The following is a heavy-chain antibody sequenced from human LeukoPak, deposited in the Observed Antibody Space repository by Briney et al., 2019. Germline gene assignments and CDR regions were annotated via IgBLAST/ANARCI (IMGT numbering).Heavy chain of an antibody. CDR3: ARGWGTAAGSRNFDY. D-gene: IGHD6-13*01. CDR2: INHSGST. CDR1: GFTFSSYA. V-gene: IGHV4-34*01. J-gene: IGHJ4*02. Sequence: GSLRLSCAASGFTFSSYAMSWIRQPPGKGLEWIGEINHSGSTNYNPSLKSRVTISVDTSKNQFSLKLSSVTAADTAVYYCARGWGTAAGSRNFDYWGQGTLVTVSS.